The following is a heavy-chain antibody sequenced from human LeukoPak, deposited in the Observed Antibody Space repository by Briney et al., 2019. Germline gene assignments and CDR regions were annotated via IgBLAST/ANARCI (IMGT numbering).Heavy chain of an antibody. J-gene: IGHJ4*02. Sequence: GRSLRLSCAASGFTFSDYYMSWIRQAPGKGLEWVSYISSSGSTIYYADSVKGRFTVSRDNAKNSLYLQMNSLRAEDTAVYYCARDPYYYDSSGGPRNPVFDYWGQGTLVTVSS. D-gene: IGHD3-22*01. V-gene: IGHV3-11*01. CDR1: GFTFSDYY. CDR2: ISSSGSTI. CDR3: ARDPYYYDSSGGPRNPVFDY.